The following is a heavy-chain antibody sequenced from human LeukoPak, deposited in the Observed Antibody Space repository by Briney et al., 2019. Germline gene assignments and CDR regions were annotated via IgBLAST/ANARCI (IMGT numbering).Heavy chain of an antibody. J-gene: IGHJ4*02. V-gene: IGHV3-7*03. CDR3: VKDSPPRYSGSPPAY. CDR2: INKDGGEK. CDR1: GFTFSSYW. D-gene: IGHD1-26*01. Sequence: GGSLRLSCAASGFTFSSYWMSWVRQAPGKGLEWVANINKDGGEKYYVDSVKGRFTISRDNAKNSLYLQMNSLRADDTAVYYCVKDSPPRYSGSPPAYWGQGTLVTVSA.